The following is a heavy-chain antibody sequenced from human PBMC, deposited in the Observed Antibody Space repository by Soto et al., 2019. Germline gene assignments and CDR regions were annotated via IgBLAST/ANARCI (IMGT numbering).Heavy chain of an antibody. J-gene: IGHJ5*02. CDR2: INAGNGNT. CDR1: GYTFTSYA. CDR3: ARTEIVVVVAAAKRGSNWFDP. D-gene: IGHD2-15*01. Sequence: QVQLVQSGAEVKKPGASVKVSCKASGYTFTSYAMHWVRRAPGQRLEWMGWINAGNGNTKYSQKFQGRVTITRDTSASTAYMELSSLRSEDTAVYYCARTEIVVVVAAAKRGSNWFDPWGQGTLVTVSS. V-gene: IGHV1-3*01.